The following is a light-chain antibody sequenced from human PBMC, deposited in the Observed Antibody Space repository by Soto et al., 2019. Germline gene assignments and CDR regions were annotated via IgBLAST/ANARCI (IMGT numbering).Light chain of an antibody. Sequence: QSALTQPASVSGSPGQSITISCTGTSSDVGGYNYVSWYQQHPGKAPKLMIYDVRNRPSGVSNRFSGSKSGNTASLTISGLQAEDEADYYCSSYTGSSTPLVFGGGTKLTVL. CDR3: SSYTGSSTPLV. J-gene: IGLJ2*01. V-gene: IGLV2-14*01. CDR1: SSDVGGYNY. CDR2: DVR.